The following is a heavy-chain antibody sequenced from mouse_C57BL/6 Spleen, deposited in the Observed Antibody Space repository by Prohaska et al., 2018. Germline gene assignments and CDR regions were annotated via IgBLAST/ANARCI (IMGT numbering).Heavy chain of an antibody. D-gene: IGHD2-3*01. CDR1: GYTFTSYW. J-gene: IGHJ3*01. Sequence: HVQLQQPGAELVKPGASVKLSCKASGYTFTSYWMHWVKQRPGQGLEWIGMIHPNSGSTNYNEKFKSKATLTVDKSSSTAYMQLSSLKSEDSAVYYCARSGDGYSFAYWGQGSLVTVSA. V-gene: IGHV1-64*01. CDR2: IHPNSGST. CDR3: ARSGDGYSFAY.